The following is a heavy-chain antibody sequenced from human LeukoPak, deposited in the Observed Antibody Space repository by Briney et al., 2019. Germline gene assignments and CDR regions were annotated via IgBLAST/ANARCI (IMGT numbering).Heavy chain of an antibody. D-gene: IGHD3-22*01. CDR2: INHSGST. Sequence: SETLSLTCAVYGGSFSGYYWSWIRQPPGKGLEWIGGINHSGSTNYNPSLKSRVTISVDTSKNQFSLKLSSVTAADTAVYYCARRRFLYYYDSSGYYYPFDYWGQGTLVTVSS. CDR1: GGSFSGYY. V-gene: IGHV4-34*01. J-gene: IGHJ4*02. CDR3: ARRRFLYYYDSSGYYYPFDY.